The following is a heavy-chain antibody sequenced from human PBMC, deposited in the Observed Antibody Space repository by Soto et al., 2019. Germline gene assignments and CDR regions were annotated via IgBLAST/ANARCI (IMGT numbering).Heavy chain of an antibody. CDR3: AKDRRDYGGNIFDY. J-gene: IGHJ4*02. Sequence: QVQLVESGGGVVQPGRSLTLSCAASGFTFRGYGIHWIRQAPGKGLEWVALISYDGSKKYYADSVKGRFTISRDNFKNTLYMQMDGLRVEDTAVYYCAKDRRDYGGNIFDYWGQGTLVIVSS. D-gene: IGHD4-17*01. CDR1: GFTFRGYG. CDR2: ISYDGSKK. V-gene: IGHV3-30*18.